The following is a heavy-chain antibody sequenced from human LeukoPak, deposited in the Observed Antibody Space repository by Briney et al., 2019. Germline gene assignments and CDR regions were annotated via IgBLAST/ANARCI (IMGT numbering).Heavy chain of an antibody. CDR1: GGSISSTSYY. J-gene: IGHJ6*03. CDR3: ARGIAARPFYYNYYMDV. Sequence: PSETLSLTCTVSGGSISSTSYYWGWIRQPPGKGLDWIGTISYSGSTYYNPSLKSRVTISVDTSKNQFSLKLSSVTAADTAVYYCARGIAARPFYYNYYMDVWGTGTKVSVSS. D-gene: IGHD6-6*01. CDR2: ISYSGST. V-gene: IGHV4-39*07.